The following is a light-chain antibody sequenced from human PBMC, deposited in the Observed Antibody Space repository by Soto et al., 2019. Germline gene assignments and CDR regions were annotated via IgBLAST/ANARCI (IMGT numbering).Light chain of an antibody. CDR3: QQRNDWGS. J-gene: IGKJ4*01. CDR1: QSVGAQ. CDR2: GAS. Sequence: EVVLTQYPATLSLSPGERATLSCRASQSVGAQFAWYQQKPGQSPRLLIYGASNRASGISARFSGSGSGTDFPLSLPSLEPEASAVSYRQQRNDWGSFGGGTRVEIK. V-gene: IGKV3-11*01.